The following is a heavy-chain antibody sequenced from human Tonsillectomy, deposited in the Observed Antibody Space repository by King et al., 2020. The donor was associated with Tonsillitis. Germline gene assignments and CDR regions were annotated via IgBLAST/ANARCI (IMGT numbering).Heavy chain of an antibody. CDR3: ARVSGWYL. D-gene: IGHD6-19*01. V-gene: IGHV4-38-2*02. Sequence: VQLQESGPGLVKPSETLSLTCTVSGYSISSGYYWGWIRQPPGKGLEWIGNIYHSRSTYYNPSLKSRVTISVDTSKNQFSLNLSSVTAADTAVYYCARVSGWYLWGQGTLVTVSS. CDR2: IYHSRST. CDR1: GYSISSGYY. J-gene: IGHJ4*02.